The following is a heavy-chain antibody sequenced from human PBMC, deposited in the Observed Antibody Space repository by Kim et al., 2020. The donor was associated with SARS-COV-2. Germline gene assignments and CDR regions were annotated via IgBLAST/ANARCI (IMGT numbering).Heavy chain of an antibody. Sequence: SYAQKFQGRVTMTRDTSTSTVYMELSSLRSEDTAVYYCAREYDILTGHDYWGQGTLVTVSS. D-gene: IGHD3-9*01. CDR3: AREYDILTGHDY. V-gene: IGHV1-46*01. J-gene: IGHJ4*02.